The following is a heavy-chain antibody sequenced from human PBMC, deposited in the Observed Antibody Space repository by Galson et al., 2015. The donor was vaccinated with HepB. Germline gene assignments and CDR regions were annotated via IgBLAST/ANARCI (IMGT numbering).Heavy chain of an antibody. CDR3: SSSSFGYFDY. Sequence: SLRLSCAAPGFTFSSYSMNWVRQAPGKGLEWVSYISSSSSTIYYADSVKGRFTISRDNAKNSLYLQMNSLRAEDTAVYYCSSSSFGYFDYWGQGTLVTVSS. J-gene: IGHJ4*02. V-gene: IGHV3-48*01. CDR1: GFTFSSYS. D-gene: IGHD6-13*01. CDR2: ISSSSSTI.